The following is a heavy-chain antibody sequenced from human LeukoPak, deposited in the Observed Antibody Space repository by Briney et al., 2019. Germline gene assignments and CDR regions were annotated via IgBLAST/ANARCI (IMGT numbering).Heavy chain of an antibody. V-gene: IGHV4-59*01. D-gene: IGHD3-10*01. CDR1: GGSISSYY. J-gene: IGHJ6*02. CDR2: IYYSGST. Sequence: PSGTLSLTCTVSGGSISSYYWSWLRQPPGKGLEWIGYIYYSGSTNYHPSLKSRVTISVDTSKNQFSLKLSSVTAADTAVYYCARRNYYGSGSYPNYYYYYGMDVWGQGTTVTVSS. CDR3: ARRNYYGSGSYPNYYYYYGMDV.